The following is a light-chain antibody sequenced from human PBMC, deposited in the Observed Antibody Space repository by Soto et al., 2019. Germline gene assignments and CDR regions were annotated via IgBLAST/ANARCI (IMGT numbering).Light chain of an antibody. CDR2: GAS. J-gene: IGKJ5*01. V-gene: IGKV3-20*01. CDR1: QSVSSY. CDR3: QQYCSAAIT. Sequence: EIVMTQAPSTLSVSPGARAPLSWRASQSVSSYLAWYQQKPGQAPRLLIYGASSRDTGIPERFSGSGSGTDFTLTISRLEPEDFATYYCQQYCSAAITFGQGTRLEIK.